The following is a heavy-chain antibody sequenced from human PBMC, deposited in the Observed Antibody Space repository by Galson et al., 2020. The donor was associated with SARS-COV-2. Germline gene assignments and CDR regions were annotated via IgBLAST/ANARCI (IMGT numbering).Heavy chain of an antibody. J-gene: IGHJ6*03. D-gene: IGHD1-26*01. Sequence: GGSLRLSCATSGFTFTNYVMNWVRLTPGKGLEWVLASAIGGRHTSYADSVKGRFTISRDRSTNTLYLQMNSLGAEDTGLYLCARSTASGSYWGYFYYMDVWGNGTTVTVSS. CDR2: SAIGGRHT. CDR3: ARSTASGSYWGYFYYMDV. CDR1: GFTFTNYV. V-gene: IGHV3-23*05.